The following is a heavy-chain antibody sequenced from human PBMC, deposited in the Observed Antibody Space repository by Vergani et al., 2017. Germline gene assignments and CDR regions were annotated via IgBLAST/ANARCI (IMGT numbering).Heavy chain of an antibody. CDR2: IYNSGNG. CDR3: ASGKYYSDSTSHFRGRYFDV. J-gene: IGHJ2*01. CDR1: GDSIISRSYY. V-gene: IGHV4-39*01. Sequence: QMQLQESGPGLVKASETLSLTCTVSGDSIISRSYYWGWIRQPPGKGLEWIGSIYNSGNGDSSSSLKSRVTISAATSKNQFSLRLTSLTAADTAVYYCASGKYYSDSTSHFRGRYFDVWGRGTLVTVPS. D-gene: IGHD3-16*01.